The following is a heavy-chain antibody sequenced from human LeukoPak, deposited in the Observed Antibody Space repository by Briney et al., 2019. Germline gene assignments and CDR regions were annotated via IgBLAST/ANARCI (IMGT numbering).Heavy chain of an antibody. CDR1: GFTFSSYS. CDR2: ISSSSSYV. V-gene: IGHV3-21*01. CDR3: ARLSSGLLDY. D-gene: IGHD3-22*01. J-gene: IGHJ4*02. Sequence: GGSLRLSCAASGFTFSSYSMNWVRQAPGKGLEWVSSISSSSSYVYYADSVKGRFTISRDNAKNSLYLQMNSLRAEDTAVYYCARLSSGLLDYWGQGTLVTVSS.